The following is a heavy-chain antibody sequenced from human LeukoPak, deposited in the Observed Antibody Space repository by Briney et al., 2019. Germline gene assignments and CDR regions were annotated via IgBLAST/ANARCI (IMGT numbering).Heavy chain of an antibody. CDR3: TTAVVRGLNAFDI. CDR2: IRYDGSNK. Sequence: GGSLRLSCAASGFTFSSYGMHWVRQAPGKGLEWVAFIRYDGSNKYYADSVKGRFTISRDNSKNTLYLQMNSLKTEDTAVYYCTTAVVRGLNAFDIWGRGTMVTVSS. D-gene: IGHD3-10*01. J-gene: IGHJ3*02. CDR1: GFTFSSYG. V-gene: IGHV3-30*02.